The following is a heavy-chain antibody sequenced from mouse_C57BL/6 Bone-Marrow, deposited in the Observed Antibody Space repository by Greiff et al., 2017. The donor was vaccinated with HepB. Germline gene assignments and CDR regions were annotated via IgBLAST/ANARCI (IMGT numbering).Heavy chain of an antibody. CDR3: ARDGYDYDAYAMDY. CDR2: ISYDGSN. D-gene: IGHD2-4*01. CDR1: GYSITSGYY. J-gene: IGHJ4*01. V-gene: IGHV3-6*01. Sequence: EVQLQESGPGLVKPSQSLSLTCSVTGYSITSGYYWYWIRQFPGNKLEWMGYISYDGSNNYNPSLKNRISITRDTSKNQFYLKLNSVTTEDTATYYCARDGYDYDAYAMDYWGQGTSVTVSS.